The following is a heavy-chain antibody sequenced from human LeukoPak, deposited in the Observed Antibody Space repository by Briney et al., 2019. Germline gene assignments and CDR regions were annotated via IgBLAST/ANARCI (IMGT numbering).Heavy chain of an antibody. Sequence: GGSLRLSCAASGFTFSSYAMSWVRQAPGKGLEWVSDIRGSGGSTDYADSVKGRFTISRDNSKNTLYLQMNSLRAEDTAVYYCAKDRPLTSGYWGQGTLVTVSS. CDR3: AKDRPLTSGY. CDR1: GFTFSSYA. D-gene: IGHD1-26*01. CDR2: IRGSGGST. V-gene: IGHV3-23*01. J-gene: IGHJ4*02.